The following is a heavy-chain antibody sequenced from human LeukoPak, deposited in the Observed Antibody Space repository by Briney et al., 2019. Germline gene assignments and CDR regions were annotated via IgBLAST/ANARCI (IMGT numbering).Heavy chain of an antibody. CDR3: ARDPSEWDDGDYVSYYFDY. Sequence: ASVKVSCKASGYTFTGYYMHWVRQAPGQGLEWMGWINPNSGGTNYAQKFQGRVTMTRDMSTSTVYMELSSLRSEDTAVYYCARDPSEWDDGDYVSYYFDYWGQGTLVTVSS. J-gene: IGHJ4*02. CDR1: GYTFTGYY. V-gene: IGHV1-2*02. D-gene: IGHD4-17*01. CDR2: INPNSGGT.